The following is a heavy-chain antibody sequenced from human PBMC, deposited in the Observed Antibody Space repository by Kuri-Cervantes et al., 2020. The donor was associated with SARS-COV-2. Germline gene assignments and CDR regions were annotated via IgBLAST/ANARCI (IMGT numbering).Heavy chain of an antibody. J-gene: IGHJ4*02. Sequence: LSCTVSGGSISSYYWSWIRQPPGKGLEWIGYIYYSGSTNYNPSLKSRVTISVDTSKNQFSLKLSSVTAADTAVYYCARVPFLNYFDYWGQGTLVTVSS. V-gene: IGHV4-59*01. CDR2: IYYSGST. CDR1: GGSISSYY. CDR3: ARVPFLNYFDY.